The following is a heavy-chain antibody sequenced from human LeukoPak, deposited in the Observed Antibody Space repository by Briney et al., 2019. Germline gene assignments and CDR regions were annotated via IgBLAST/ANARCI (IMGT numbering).Heavy chain of an antibody. Sequence: GGSLRLSCAASGFTFSSYSMNWVRQAPGKGLEWVANIKQDGSDKYYMDSVRGRFTISRDNAKNSLYLQMNSLRVEDTAVYYCARTLYYYDSSGFSPVGYWGQGTLVTVSS. D-gene: IGHD3-22*01. J-gene: IGHJ4*02. CDR1: GFTFSSYS. CDR3: ARTLYYYDSSGFSPVGY. V-gene: IGHV3-7*01. CDR2: IKQDGSDK.